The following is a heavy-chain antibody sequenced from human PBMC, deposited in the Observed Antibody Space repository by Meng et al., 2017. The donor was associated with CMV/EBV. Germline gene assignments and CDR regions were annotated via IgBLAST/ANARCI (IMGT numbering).Heavy chain of an antibody. J-gene: IGHJ6*02. V-gene: IGHV1-46*01. Sequence: ASVKVSCKASGYTFTSYYMHWVRQAPGQGLEWMGIINPSGGSTSYAQKFQGRVTMTRDTSTGTVYMELSILRSEDTAVYYCARGFGPIKPDIVVVPAAMKHYYYYGMDVWGQGTTVTVSS. CDR2: INPSGGST. CDR3: ARGFGPIKPDIVVVPAAMKHYYYYGMDV. D-gene: IGHD2-2*01. CDR1: GYTFTSYY.